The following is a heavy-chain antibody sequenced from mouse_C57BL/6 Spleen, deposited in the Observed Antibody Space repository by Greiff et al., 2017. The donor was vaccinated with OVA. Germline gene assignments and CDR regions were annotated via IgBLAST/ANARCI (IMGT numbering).Heavy chain of an antibody. Sequence: QVQLKESGPELVKPGASVKLSCKASGYTFTSYDINWVKQRPGQGLEWIGWIYPRDGSTKYNEKFKGKATLTVDTSSSTAYMELHSLTSEDSAVYYCASSYYSKPLDWWGQGTTLTVSS. V-gene: IGHV1-85*01. CDR2: IYPRDGST. J-gene: IGHJ2*01. CDR3: ASSYYSKPLDW. D-gene: IGHD2-5*01. CDR1: GYTFTSYD.